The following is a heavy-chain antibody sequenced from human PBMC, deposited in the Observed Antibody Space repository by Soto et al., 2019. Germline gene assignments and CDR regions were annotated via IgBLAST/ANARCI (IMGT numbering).Heavy chain of an antibody. CDR1: GGSISSGGYY. CDR3: ARDRRGWLHTYYFDY. Sequence: QVQLQESGPGLVKPSQTLSLTCTVSGGSISSGGYYWSWIRQHPGKGLEWIGYIYYSGSTYYNPSLKSRVTISVDTSKNQFSLKLSSVIAADTAVYYCARDRRGWLHTYYFDYWGQGTLVTVSS. CDR2: IYYSGST. J-gene: IGHJ4*02. D-gene: IGHD3-10*01. V-gene: IGHV4-31*03.